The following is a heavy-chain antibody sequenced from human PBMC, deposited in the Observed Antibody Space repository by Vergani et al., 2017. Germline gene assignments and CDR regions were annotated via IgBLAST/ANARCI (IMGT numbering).Heavy chain of an antibody. CDR3: ARELTSVGYYYYMDV. CDR2: SYYSGST. Sequence: QVQLQESGPGLVKPSETLSLTCTVSGGSISSYYWSWIRQPPGKGLEWIGYSYYSGSTNYNPSLKSRVTISVDTSKNQFSLKLSSVTAADTAVYYCARELTSVGYYYYMDVWGKGTTVTVSS. V-gene: IGHV4-59*01. J-gene: IGHJ6*03. CDR1: GGSISSYY. D-gene: IGHD4-23*01.